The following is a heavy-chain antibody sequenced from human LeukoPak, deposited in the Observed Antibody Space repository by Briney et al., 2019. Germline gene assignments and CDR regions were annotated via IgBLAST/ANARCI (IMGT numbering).Heavy chain of an antibody. CDR3: AKDYYDSSGYSYYFDY. V-gene: IGHV3-23*01. D-gene: IGHD3-22*01. J-gene: IGHJ4*02. CDR2: ISGSGGST. CDR1: GFTFSSYA. Sequence: GGSLRLSCAASGFTFSSYAMSWVRQAPGKGLEWVSGISGSGGSTYYADSVKGRFTISRDNSRNTLYLQMNSLRAEDTAVYYCAKDYYDSSGYSYYFDYWGQGTLVTVSS.